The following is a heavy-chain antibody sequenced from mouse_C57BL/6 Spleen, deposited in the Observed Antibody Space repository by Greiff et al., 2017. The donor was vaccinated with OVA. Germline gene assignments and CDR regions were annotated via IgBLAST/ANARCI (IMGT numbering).Heavy chain of an antibody. J-gene: IGHJ2*01. D-gene: IGHD2-1*01. CDR3: ARGDYGNYYFDY. Sequence: VQLKQSGPELVKPGASVKISCKASGYTFTDYYMNWVKQSHGKSLEWIGDINPNNGGTSYNQKFKGKATLTVDKSSSTAYMELRSLTSEDSAVYYCARGDYGNYYFDYWGQGTTLTVSS. CDR2: INPNNGGT. V-gene: IGHV1-26*01. CDR1: GYTFTDYY.